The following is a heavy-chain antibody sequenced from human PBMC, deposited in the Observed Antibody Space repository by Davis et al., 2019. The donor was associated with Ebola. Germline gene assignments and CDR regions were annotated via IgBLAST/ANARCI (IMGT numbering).Heavy chain of an antibody. CDR3: ARTYYDILTGQGYYYYYGMDV. CDR1: GFTFSSYS. V-gene: IGHV4-59*08. Sequence: GSLRLSCAASGFTFSSYSMNWVRQAPGKGLEWIGYIYYSGSTNYNPSLKSRVTISVDTSKNQFSLKLSSVTAADTAVYYCARTYYDILTGQGYYYYYGMDVWGQGTTVTVSS. CDR2: IYYSGST. D-gene: IGHD3-9*01. J-gene: IGHJ6*02.